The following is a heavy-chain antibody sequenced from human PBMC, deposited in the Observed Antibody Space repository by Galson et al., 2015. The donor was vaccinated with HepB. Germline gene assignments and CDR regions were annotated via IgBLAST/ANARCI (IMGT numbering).Heavy chain of an antibody. J-gene: IGHJ6*02. CDR2: ISGSGGST. D-gene: IGHD5-18*01. CDR1: GFTFSSYA. V-gene: IGHV3-23*01. CDR3: AKLYSYGPYYYYGMDV. Sequence: SLRLSCAASGFTFSSYAMSWVRQAPGKGLEGVSAISGSGGSTYHADSVKGRFTISRDNSKNTLYLQMNSLRAEDTAIYYCAKLYSYGPYYYYGMDVWGQGTTVTVSS.